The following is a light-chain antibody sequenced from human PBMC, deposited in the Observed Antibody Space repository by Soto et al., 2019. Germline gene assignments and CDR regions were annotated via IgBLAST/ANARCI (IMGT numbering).Light chain of an antibody. Sequence: QSALTQPASVSGSPGQSITISCTGTSSDVGDYKYVSWYQKHPGKAPKALIYEVSNRPSGVSYRFSGSKSGNTASLTISGLQAEDEADYYCSSYTASNTLVFGGGTKLTVL. CDR2: EVS. CDR3: SSYTASNTLV. CDR1: SSDVGDYKY. V-gene: IGLV2-14*01. J-gene: IGLJ1*01.